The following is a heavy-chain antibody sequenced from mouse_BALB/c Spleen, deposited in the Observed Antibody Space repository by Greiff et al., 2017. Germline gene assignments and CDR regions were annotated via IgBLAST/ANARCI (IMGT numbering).Heavy chain of an antibody. D-gene: IGHD1-1*02. V-gene: IGHV3-2*02. CDR2: ISYSGST. Sequence: EVKLVESGPGLVKPSQSLSLTCTVTGYSITSDYAWNWIRQFPGNKLEWMGYISYSGSTSYNPSLKSRISITRDTSKNQFFLQLNSVTTEDTATYYCAREGGNLYAMDYWGQGTSVTVSS. CDR3: AREGGNLYAMDY. CDR1: GYSITSDYA. J-gene: IGHJ4*01.